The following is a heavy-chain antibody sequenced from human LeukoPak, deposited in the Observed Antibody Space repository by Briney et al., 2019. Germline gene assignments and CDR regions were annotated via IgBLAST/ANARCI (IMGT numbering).Heavy chain of an antibody. CDR2: ISAYNGNT. J-gene: IGHJ6*02. Sequence: AASVKVSCKASGYTFTSYGISWVRQAPGQGLEWMGWISAYNGNTNYAQKLQGRVTMTTDTSTSTAYMELRSLRSDDTAVYYCARTLWFGELSYYGMDVWGQGTTVTVSS. D-gene: IGHD3-10*01. CDR1: GYTFTSYG. CDR3: ARTLWFGELSYYGMDV. V-gene: IGHV1-18*01.